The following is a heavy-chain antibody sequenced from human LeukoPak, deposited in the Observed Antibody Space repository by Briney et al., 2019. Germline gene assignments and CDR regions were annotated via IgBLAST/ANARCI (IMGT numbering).Heavy chain of an antibody. CDR3: AKGGQDFDFWRFDL. CDR2: ISNTGGRT. V-gene: IGHV3-23*01. Sequence: GGSLRLSCAASEFSFSDSAVSWVRHSPGEGLQWVSSISNTGGRTYYADSVKGRFTITRDNSRNTVNLQMNSLRAGDTARYYCAKGGQDFDFWRFDLWGQGILVIVSS. CDR1: EFSFSDSA. D-gene: IGHD3-3*01. J-gene: IGHJ5*02.